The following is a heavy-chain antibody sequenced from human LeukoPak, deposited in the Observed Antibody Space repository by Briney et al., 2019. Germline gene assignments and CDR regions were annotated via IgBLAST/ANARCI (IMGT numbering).Heavy chain of an antibody. CDR2: MNPNSGNT. CDR1: GYTFTSYD. V-gene: IGHV1-8*01. D-gene: IGHD6-19*01. J-gene: IGHJ4*02. CDR3: ARGSPMSGYSSGWYTPSGY. Sequence: ASVKVSCKXSGYTFTSYDINWVRQATGQGLEWMGWMNPNSGNTGYAQKFQGRVTMTRNTSISTAYMELSSLRSEDTAVYYCARGSPMSGYSSGWYTPSGYWGQGTLVTVSS.